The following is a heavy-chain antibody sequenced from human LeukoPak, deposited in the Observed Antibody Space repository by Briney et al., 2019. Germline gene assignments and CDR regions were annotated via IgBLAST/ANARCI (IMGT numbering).Heavy chain of an antibody. CDR2: IIPIFGTA. D-gene: IGHD2-15*01. CDR1: GGTFSSYA. V-gene: IGHV1-69*13. Sequence: SVKVSCKASGGTFSSYAISWVRQAPGQGLEWMGGIIPIFGTANYAQKFQGRVTITADESTSTAYMELSSLRSEDTAVYYCASLAYCSGGSCSKAFDIWGQGTMVTVSS. J-gene: IGHJ3*02. CDR3: ASLAYCSGGSCSKAFDI.